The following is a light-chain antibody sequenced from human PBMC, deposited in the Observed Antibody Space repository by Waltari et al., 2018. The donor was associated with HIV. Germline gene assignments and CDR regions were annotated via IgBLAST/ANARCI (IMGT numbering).Light chain of an antibody. CDR3: CSYANSSTV. V-gene: IGLV2-23*01. CDR1: SSDVGNYNP. Sequence: QSALTQFASVSGSPGQSITISCTGTSSDVGNYNPCSGYQQHPGKAPKLMIYDGSKRPSGVSSRFSGSKSGNTASLTISGLQAEDEADYYCCSYANSSTVFGGGTKVTVL. J-gene: IGLJ2*01. CDR2: DGS.